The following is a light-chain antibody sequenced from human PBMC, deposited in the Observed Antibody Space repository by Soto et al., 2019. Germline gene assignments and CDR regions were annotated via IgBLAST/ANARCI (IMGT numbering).Light chain of an antibody. CDR3: QQYGSSPLT. CDR1: QSVSASY. V-gene: IGKV3-20*01. J-gene: IGKJ4*01. CDR2: GAS. Sequence: EIVLTQSPGTLSLSPGERATLSCRASQSVSASYLAWYQQTPGQAPRLLIYGASSRATGIPDRFSGSGSGTDFILTISRLEPEDFAVYYCQQYGSSPLTFGGGTKVEIK.